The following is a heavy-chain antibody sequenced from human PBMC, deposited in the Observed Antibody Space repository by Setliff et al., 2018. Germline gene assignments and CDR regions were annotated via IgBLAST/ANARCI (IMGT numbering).Heavy chain of an antibody. J-gene: IGHJ4*02. CDR3: ARANTTGYYYFDY. V-gene: IGHV3-33*01. CDR1: GFTFSSYG. CDR2: IWYDGSNK. Sequence: GGSLRLSCAASGFTFSSYGMHWVRQAPGKGLEWVAVIWYDGSNKYYADSVKGRFTTSRDNAKNSAYLQMNSLRAEDTAIYYCARANTTGYYYFDYWGQGTLVTVSS. D-gene: IGHD3-9*01.